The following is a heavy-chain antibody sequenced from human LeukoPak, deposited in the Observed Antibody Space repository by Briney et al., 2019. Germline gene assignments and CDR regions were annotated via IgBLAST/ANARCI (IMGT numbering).Heavy chain of an antibody. V-gene: IGHV3-21*01. CDR1: GLIFSRYS. D-gene: IGHD1-20*01. J-gene: IGHJ4*02. CDR3: AREDNWVIDY. CDR2: ISSSSNYM. Sequence: GGSLRLSCAASGLIFSRYSMNWVRQTPGRGLEWVASISSSSNYMYYTDSVKGRFTISRDDAKDSLYLQMNSLRAEDTAVYYCAREDNWVIDYWGQGTLVTVSS.